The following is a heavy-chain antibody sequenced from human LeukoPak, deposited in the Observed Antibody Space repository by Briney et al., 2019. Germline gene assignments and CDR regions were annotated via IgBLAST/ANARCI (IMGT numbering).Heavy chain of an antibody. Sequence: SETLSLTCTVSGGSISSYYWSWIRQPAGKGLEWIGRIYTSGSTNYNPSLKSRVTISVDTSKNQFSLKLSSVTAADTAVYYCARQGGGYSYGFPDYWGQGTLVTVSS. V-gene: IGHV4-4*07. D-gene: IGHD5-18*01. CDR1: GGSISSYY. CDR2: IYTSGST. CDR3: ARQGGGYSYGFPDY. J-gene: IGHJ4*02.